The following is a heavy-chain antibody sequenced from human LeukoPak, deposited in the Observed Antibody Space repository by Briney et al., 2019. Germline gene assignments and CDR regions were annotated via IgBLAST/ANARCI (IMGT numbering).Heavy chain of an antibody. Sequence: GSSVKVSCKASGYTFTSYDINWVRQATGQGLEWMGWMNPHSGNTGYAQKFQGRVTITRNTSISTAYMELSSLRSEDTAVYYCARAPSWGGLSSGSYYFDYWGQGPLVTVSS. D-gene: IGHD6-19*01. CDR2: MNPHSGNT. J-gene: IGHJ4*02. CDR1: GYTFTSYD. V-gene: IGHV1-8*03. CDR3: ARAPSWGGLSSGSYYFDY.